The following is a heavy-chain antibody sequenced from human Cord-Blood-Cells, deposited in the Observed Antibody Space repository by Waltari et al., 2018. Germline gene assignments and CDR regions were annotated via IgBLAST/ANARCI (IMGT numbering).Heavy chain of an antibody. CDR1: GFTFSSYS. CDR2: IRSSSSYI. CDR3: ARDRYSGSYYAFDI. J-gene: IGHJ3*02. Sequence: EVQLVESGGGLVKPGGSLRLSCAASGFTFSSYSMNWVRQAPGKGLEWVSSIRSSSSYIYYADSVKGRFTISGDNAKNSRYLQMNSLRAEDTAVYYCARDRYSGSYYAFDIWGQGTMVTVSS. D-gene: IGHD1-26*01. V-gene: IGHV3-21*01.